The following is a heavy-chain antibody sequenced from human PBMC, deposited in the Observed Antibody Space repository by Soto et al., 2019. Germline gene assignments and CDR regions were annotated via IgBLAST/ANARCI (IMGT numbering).Heavy chain of an antibody. D-gene: IGHD2-8*01. CDR3: ARPDIVLMVYANDY. Sequence: QLQLQESGPGLVKPSETLSLTCTVSGGSISSSSYYWGWIRQPPGKGLEWIGSIYYSGSTYYNPSLKSRVTISVDTSKNLFSLKLSSVTAADTAVYYCARPDIVLMVYANDYWGQGTLVTVSS. V-gene: IGHV4-39*01. CDR1: GGSISSSSYY. CDR2: IYYSGST. J-gene: IGHJ4*02.